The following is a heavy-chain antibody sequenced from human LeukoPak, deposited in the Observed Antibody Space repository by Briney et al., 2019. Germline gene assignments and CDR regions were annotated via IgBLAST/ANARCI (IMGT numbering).Heavy chain of an antibody. CDR1: GFSFNDYY. Sequence: GGSLRLSCAASGFSFNDYYMSRIRQAPGKGLEWVSSISSGSTYISYADSLKGRFTISRDNAKNSLFLQMNSLRAEDTAVYYCARTRHGYWGYWGQGTLVTVSS. V-gene: IGHV3-11*03. D-gene: IGHD5-18*01. CDR3: ARTRHGYWGY. J-gene: IGHJ4*02. CDR2: ISSGSTYI.